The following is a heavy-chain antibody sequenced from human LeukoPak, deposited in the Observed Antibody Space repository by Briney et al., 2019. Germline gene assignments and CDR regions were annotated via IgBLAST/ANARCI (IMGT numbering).Heavy chain of an antibody. CDR3: ARVGAIVVVPAAIFNWFDP. Sequence: SETLSLTYAVYGGSFSGYYWSWIRQPPGKGLEWIGEINHSGSTHYNPSLKSRVTISVDTSKNQFSLKLSSVTAADTAVYYCARVGAIVVVPAAIFNWFDPWGQGTLVTVSS. J-gene: IGHJ5*02. V-gene: IGHV4-34*01. CDR1: GGSFSGYY. CDR2: INHSGST. D-gene: IGHD2-2*02.